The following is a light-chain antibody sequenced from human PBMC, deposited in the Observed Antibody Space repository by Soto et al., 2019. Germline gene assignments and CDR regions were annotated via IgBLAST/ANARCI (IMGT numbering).Light chain of an antibody. CDR3: QQLNSFPIP. J-gene: IGKJ3*01. CDR2: GAS. Sequence: IQLTQSPSSLSASVGDRVTITCRARQGISSFLAWYQQKPGKAPKLLIYGASTLQSGVPSRFSGSGSGTDFTLTIGSLQPEDFATYYCQQLNSFPIPCGPGTKEDIK. V-gene: IGKV1-9*01. CDR1: QGISSF.